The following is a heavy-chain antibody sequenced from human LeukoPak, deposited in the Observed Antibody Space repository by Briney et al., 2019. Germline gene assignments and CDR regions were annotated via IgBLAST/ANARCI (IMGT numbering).Heavy chain of an antibody. D-gene: IGHD5-12*01. CDR1: GGSFSGYY. CDR2: INHSGST. Sequence: SETLSLTCAVYGGSFSGYYWSWIRQPPGKGLEWIGEINHSGSTNYNPSLKSRVTISVDTSKNQFSLKLSSVAAADTAVYYCARDVDNRDAFDIWGQGTMVTVSS. J-gene: IGHJ3*02. CDR3: ARDVDNRDAFDI. V-gene: IGHV4-34*01.